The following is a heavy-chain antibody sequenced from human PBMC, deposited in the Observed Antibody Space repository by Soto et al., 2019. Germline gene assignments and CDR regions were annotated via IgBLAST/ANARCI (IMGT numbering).Heavy chain of an antibody. V-gene: IGHV1-69*06. J-gene: IGHJ4*02. CDR3: ARGRVIRGVIPSHFGL. CDR2: IIPLYGTV. CDR1: GGTFNSYG. D-gene: IGHD3-10*01. Sequence: QDHLAQSGAEVKKPGSSVTVSCKASGGTFNSYGISWVRQAPGQGLDWMGVIIPLYGTVNYAQKFQGRVSITADKSTSTAYMYLSCLRSDDTAVSYCARGRVIRGVIPSHFGLWGQGTLVTVSS.